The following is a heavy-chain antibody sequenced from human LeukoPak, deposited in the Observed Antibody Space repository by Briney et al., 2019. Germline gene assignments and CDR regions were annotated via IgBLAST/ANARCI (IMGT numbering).Heavy chain of an antibody. CDR2: ITIGGDYT. V-gene: IGHV3-21*01. D-gene: IGHD3-9*01. CDR1: GFTFNTFD. Sequence: GGSLRLSCAASGFTFNTFDMNWCRQAPGKGLEWVSSITIGGDYTYHADSVKGRFTTSRDNAKHSLSVQQNSLRVEDTAVYYCARGHYDVLAASYTWTPDYWGQGTLVTVSS. CDR3: ARGHYDVLAASYTWTPDY. J-gene: IGHJ4*02.